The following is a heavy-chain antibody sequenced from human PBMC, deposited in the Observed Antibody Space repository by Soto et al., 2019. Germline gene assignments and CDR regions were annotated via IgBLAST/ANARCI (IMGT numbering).Heavy chain of an antibody. Sequence: TLSLTCTVSGGSISSGGYYWSWIRQHPGKGLEWIGYIYYSGSTYYNPSLKSRVTISVDTSKNQFSLKLSSVTAADTAVYYCASIPSHSRDGHNWDYWGQGTLVTVYS. CDR3: ASIPSHSRDGHNWDY. J-gene: IGHJ4*02. V-gene: IGHV4-31*03. CDR2: IYYSGST. CDR1: GGSISSGGYY. D-gene: IGHD4-4*01.